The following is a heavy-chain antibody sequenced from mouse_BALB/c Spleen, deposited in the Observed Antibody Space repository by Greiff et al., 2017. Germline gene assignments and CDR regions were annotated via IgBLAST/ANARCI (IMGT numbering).Heavy chain of an antibody. V-gene: IGHV2-2*02. CDR1: GFSLTSYG. J-gene: IGHJ4*01. CDR2: IWSGGST. Sequence: QVQLKQSGPGLVQPSQSLSITCTVSGFSLTSYGVHWVRQSPGKGLEWLGVIWSGGSTDYNAAFISRLSISKDNSKSQVFFKMNSLQANDTAIYYCASNWGDYDAMDYWGQGTSVTVSS. CDR3: ASNWGDYDAMDY.